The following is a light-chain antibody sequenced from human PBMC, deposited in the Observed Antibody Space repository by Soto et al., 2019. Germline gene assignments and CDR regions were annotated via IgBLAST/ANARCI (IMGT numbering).Light chain of an antibody. V-gene: IGLV1-47*01. CDR2: RNN. Sequence: QSVLTQPPSASGTPGQRVTIACSGSSSNIGSNYGYWYQQLPGTAPKLLIYRNNQRPSGCPDRFSGSKSGTSASLAISGLRSEDEADYYCAAWDDSLSGPVFGGGTKLTVL. CDR1: SSNIGSNY. CDR3: AAWDDSLSGPV. J-gene: IGLJ3*02.